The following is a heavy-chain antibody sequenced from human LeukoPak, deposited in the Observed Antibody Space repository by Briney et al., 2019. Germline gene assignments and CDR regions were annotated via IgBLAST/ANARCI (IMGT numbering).Heavy chain of an antibody. J-gene: IGHJ4*02. CDR2: INPSGDRT. V-gene: IGHV1-46*01. CDR1: GHTLPSHY. Sequence: GASVKVSCKTSGHTLPSHYMHWVRQAPGQGLEWIGAINPSGDRTNYAQNFQGRVTMTRDTSTSLLYMELIGLRSEDTAVYYCVREKVMAGKTFDFWGQGTLITVSS. D-gene: IGHD2-8*01. CDR3: VREKVMAGKTFDF.